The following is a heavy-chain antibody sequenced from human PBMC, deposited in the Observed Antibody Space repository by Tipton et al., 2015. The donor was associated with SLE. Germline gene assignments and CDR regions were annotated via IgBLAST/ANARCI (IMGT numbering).Heavy chain of an antibody. J-gene: IGHJ3*01. D-gene: IGHD5/OR15-5a*01. CDR1: GGSINNDY. Sequence: TLSLTCTVSGGSINNDYWSWIRQPPGKGLEWLGYVYTSGDTKYNPPLKSRVTISVDTSKNQFSLKLTSVTAADTAVYYCARDGSVSPLDVWGQGTSVVVSS. CDR3: ARDGSVSPLDV. CDR2: VYTSGDT. V-gene: IGHV4-4*08.